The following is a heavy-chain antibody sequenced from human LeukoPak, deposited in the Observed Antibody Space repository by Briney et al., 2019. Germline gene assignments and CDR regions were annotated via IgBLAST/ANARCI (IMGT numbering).Heavy chain of an antibody. CDR3: ARGGYRLYYYYMDV. V-gene: IGHV1-8*03. D-gene: IGHD2-2*01. Sequence: ASVKVSCEASGYTFTSYDINWVRQATGQGLEWMGWMNPNSGNTGYAQKFQGRVTITRNTSISAAYMELSSLRSEDTAVYYCARGGYRLYYYYMDVWGKGTTVTDSS. J-gene: IGHJ6*03. CDR1: GYTFTSYD. CDR2: MNPNSGNT.